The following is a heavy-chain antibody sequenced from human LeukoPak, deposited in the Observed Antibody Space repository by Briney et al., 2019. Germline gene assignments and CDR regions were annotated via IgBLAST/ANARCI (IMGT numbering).Heavy chain of an antibody. CDR3: ARVRDNHYYYGMDV. CDR2: IIPILGIA. J-gene: IGHJ6*02. V-gene: IGHV1-69*04. CDR1: GGTFSSYA. D-gene: IGHD1-1*01. Sequence: SVKVSCKASGGTFSSYAISWVRQAPGQGLEWMGRIIPILGIANYAQKFQGRVTITADKSTSTAYMELSSLRSEDTAVYYCARVRDNHYYYGMDVWGQGTTVTVSS.